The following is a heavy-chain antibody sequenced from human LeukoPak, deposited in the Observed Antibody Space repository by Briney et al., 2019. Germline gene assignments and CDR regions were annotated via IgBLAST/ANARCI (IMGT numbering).Heavy chain of an antibody. CDR1: GFTFSSYA. Sequence: SGGSLRLSCAASGFTFSSYAMHWVRQAPGKGLEWVAVISYDGSNKYYADSVKGRFTISRDNSKNTLYLQMNSLRAEDTAVYYCARAWTYDFWSGYLAYWGQGTLVTVSS. D-gene: IGHD3-3*01. CDR3: ARAWTYDFWSGYLAY. CDR2: ISYDGSNK. J-gene: IGHJ4*02. V-gene: IGHV3-30*01.